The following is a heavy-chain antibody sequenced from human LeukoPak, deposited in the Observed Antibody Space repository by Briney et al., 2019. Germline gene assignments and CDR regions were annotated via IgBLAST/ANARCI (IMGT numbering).Heavy chain of an antibody. V-gene: IGHV4-30-4*08. Sequence: PSQTLSLTCTVSGGSIGSGDYYWSWIRQPPGKGLEWIGYIYYSGSTYYNPTLKSRITMSVDTSKNQFSLKLSSVTAADTAVYYCARGGYYFDYWGQGTLVTVSS. J-gene: IGHJ4*02. CDR2: IYYSGST. CDR3: ARGGYYFDY. CDR1: GGSIGSGDYY.